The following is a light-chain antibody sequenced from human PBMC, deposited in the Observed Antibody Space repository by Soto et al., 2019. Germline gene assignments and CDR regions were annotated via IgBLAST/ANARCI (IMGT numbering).Light chain of an antibody. J-gene: IGKJ1*01. CDR1: QSISSW. CDR3: QQYKSYSLLT. Sequence: DIQMTQSPSTLSASVGDRVTITCRASQSISSWLAWYQQKPGKAPKLLIYDASSLESGVPSRFSGSGSGTEFTLTISSLQPDDFATYYCQQYKSYSLLTFGQGTKVDIK. CDR2: DAS. V-gene: IGKV1-5*01.